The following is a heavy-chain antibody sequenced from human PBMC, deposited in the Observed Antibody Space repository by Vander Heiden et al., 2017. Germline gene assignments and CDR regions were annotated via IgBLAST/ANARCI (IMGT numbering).Heavy chain of an antibody. D-gene: IGHD3-10*01. Sequence: EVRLLEYGGGLVQPGGSPRLACAASGFPFSTYSMGWVRQTPGKGLEWVSTISGPGSATYYADSGRFTISRDNSENMVFLQMNSLGAEDTAVYYCGKAGLVRGSNFHSDAFDMWGQGTKVTVSS. CDR2: ISGPGSAT. CDR3: GKAGLVRGSNFHSDAFDM. CDR1: GFPFSTYS. V-gene: IGHV3-23*01. J-gene: IGHJ3*02.